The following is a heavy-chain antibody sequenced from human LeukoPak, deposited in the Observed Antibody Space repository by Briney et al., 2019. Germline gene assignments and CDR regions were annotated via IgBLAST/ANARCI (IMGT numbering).Heavy chain of an antibody. V-gene: IGHV3-7*01. J-gene: IGHJ3*01. Sequence: GGSLRLSCAASGFTFSTYTMNWARQVPGKGLEWVANIQHDGSDQYYEDSVKGRFTISRDNAKDSLFLQMNSLGAEDTAVYFCTRSFLMSFGELLSGGFDVWGQGAMVTVSS. CDR3: TRSFLMSFGELLSGGFDV. CDR2: IQHDGSDQ. CDR1: GFTFSTYT. D-gene: IGHD3-10*01.